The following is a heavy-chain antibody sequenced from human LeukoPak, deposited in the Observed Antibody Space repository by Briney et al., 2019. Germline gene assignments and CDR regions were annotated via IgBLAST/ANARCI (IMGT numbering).Heavy chain of an antibody. D-gene: IGHD6-13*01. CDR2: IFYSGST. J-gene: IGHJ4*02. CDR1: GGSISSSSYY. Sequence: SETLSLTCTVSGGSISSSSYYWGWIRQPPGKGLEWIGSIFYSGSTYYNPSLKSRVTISVDTSKNQFSLKMSSVTAAGTAVYYCARLMYSSRWYFDYWGQGTLVTVSS. V-gene: IGHV4-39*01. CDR3: ARLMYSSRWYFDY.